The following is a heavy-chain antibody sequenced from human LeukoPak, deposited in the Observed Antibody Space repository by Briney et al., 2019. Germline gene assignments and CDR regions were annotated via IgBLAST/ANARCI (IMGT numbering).Heavy chain of an antibody. CDR1: GFTFSSYA. Sequence: PGGSLRLSCAASGFTFSSYAMSWVRQAPGKGLEWVSAISGNGGSTYYADSVKGRFTISRDNSKNTLYLQMNSLRAEDTAVYYCAKNTKSPYYFDYWGQGTLVTVSS. CDR3: AKNTKSPYYFDY. D-gene: IGHD1/OR15-1a*01. V-gene: IGHV3-23*01. CDR2: ISGNGGST. J-gene: IGHJ4*02.